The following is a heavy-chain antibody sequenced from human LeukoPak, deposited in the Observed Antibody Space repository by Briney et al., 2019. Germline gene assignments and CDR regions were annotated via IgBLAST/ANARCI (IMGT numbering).Heavy chain of an antibody. CDR2: INPNSGGT. V-gene: IGHV1-2*02. Sequence: GASVKVSCKASGYTFTGYYMHWVRQAPGQGLEWMGWINPNSGGTNYAQKFQGRVTMTEDTSTDTAYMELSSLRSEDTAVYYCATECSGGSCYRWDIWGQGTMVTVSS. CDR3: ATECSGGSCYRWDI. D-gene: IGHD2-15*01. CDR1: GYTFTGYY. J-gene: IGHJ3*02.